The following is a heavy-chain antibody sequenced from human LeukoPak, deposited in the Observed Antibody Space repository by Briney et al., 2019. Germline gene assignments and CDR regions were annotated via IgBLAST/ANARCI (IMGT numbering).Heavy chain of an antibody. Sequence: ASVKVSCKASGYTFTGYYMHWVRQAPGQGLEWMGWINPNSGGTNYAQKFQGRVTMTRDTSISTAYMELSRLRSDDTAVYYCARERIAAAVYYMDVWGKGTTVTVSS. CDR3: ARERIAAAVYYMDV. CDR1: GYTFTGYY. J-gene: IGHJ6*03. D-gene: IGHD6-13*01. CDR2: INPNSGGT. V-gene: IGHV1-2*02.